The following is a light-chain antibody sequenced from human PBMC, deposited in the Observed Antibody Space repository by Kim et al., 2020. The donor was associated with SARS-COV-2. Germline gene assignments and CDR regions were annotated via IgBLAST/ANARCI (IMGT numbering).Light chain of an antibody. CDR3: QSYDNSLSGYV. Sequence: RGTSSCTGSSSNIGAGYDVHWYQQFPGRAPKLLIYGNHNRPSGVPDRFSASMSDTSASLAITGLQAEDEAEYYCQSYDNSLSGYVFGPGTKVTVL. CDR2: GNH. V-gene: IGLV1-40*01. CDR1: SSNIGAGYD. J-gene: IGLJ1*01.